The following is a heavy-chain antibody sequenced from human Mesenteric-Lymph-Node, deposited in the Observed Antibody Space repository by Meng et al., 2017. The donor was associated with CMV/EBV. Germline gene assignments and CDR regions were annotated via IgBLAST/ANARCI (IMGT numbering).Heavy chain of an antibody. CDR2: ILSDASDN. D-gene: IGHD2-2*01. V-gene: IGHV3-30-3*01. CDR1: GFTLNSYA. CDR3: AKDWYCSSTSCYSEDY. J-gene: IGHJ4*02. Sequence: GGSLRLSCVVSGFTLNSYAMHWVRQAPGKGLEEVAAILSDASDNYHAESVRGRFTISRDNSKNTLYLQMNSLRAEDTAVYYCAKDWYCSSTSCYSEDYWGQGTLVTVSS.